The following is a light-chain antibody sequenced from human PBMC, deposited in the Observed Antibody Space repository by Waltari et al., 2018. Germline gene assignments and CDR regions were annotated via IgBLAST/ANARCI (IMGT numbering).Light chain of an antibody. CDR1: ESVFIN. CDR3: QQYNNWPRT. CDR2: GAS. J-gene: IGKJ5*01. Sequence: ERVMTQSPATLSVSPGERVTLSCRASESVFINVVRYQQKGGQPPRLLIYGASTRAAGIPARFSGSGSGTDFTLTISSLQSEDFAVYYCQQYNNWPRTFGQGTRLEIK. V-gene: IGKV3-15*01.